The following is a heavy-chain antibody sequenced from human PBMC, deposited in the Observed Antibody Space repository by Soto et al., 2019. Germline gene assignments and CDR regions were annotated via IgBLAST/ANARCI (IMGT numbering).Heavy chain of an antibody. CDR1: GGSISSYY. V-gene: IGHV4-4*07. D-gene: IGHD3-22*01. J-gene: IGHJ4*02. Sequence: SETLSLTCTVSGGSISSYYWSWIRQPAGKGLEWIGRIYTSGSTNYNPSLKSRVTMSVDTSKNQFSLKLSSVTAADTAVYYCARELPYDSSPPYFDYWGQGTLVTVSS. CDR2: IYTSGST. CDR3: ARELPYDSSPPYFDY.